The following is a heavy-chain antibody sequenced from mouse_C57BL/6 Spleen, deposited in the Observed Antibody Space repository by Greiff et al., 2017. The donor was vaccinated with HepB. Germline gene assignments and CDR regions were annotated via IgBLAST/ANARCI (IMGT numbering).Heavy chain of an antibody. J-gene: IGHJ4*01. CDR2: ISSGGSYP. Sequence: EVKLMESGGDLVKPGGSLKLSCAASGFTFSSYGMSWVRQTPDKRLEWVATISSGGSYPYYPDSVKGRFTISRDNAKNTLYLQMSSLKSEDTAMYYCARQRGYDPNYYAMDYWGQGTSVTVSS. CDR1: GFTFSSYG. V-gene: IGHV5-6*01. D-gene: IGHD2-10*02. CDR3: ARQRGYDPNYYAMDY.